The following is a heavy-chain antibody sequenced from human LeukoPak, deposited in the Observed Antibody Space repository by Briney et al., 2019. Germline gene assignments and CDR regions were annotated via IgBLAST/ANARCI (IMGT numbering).Heavy chain of an antibody. J-gene: IGHJ4*02. CDR1: GGSISSGGYY. V-gene: IGHV4-31*03. D-gene: IGHD5-12*01. Sequence: SQTLSLTCTVSGGSISSGGYYWSWIRQHPGKGLEWIGYIYYSGSTYYNPSLKSRVTISVDTSKNQFSLKLSSVTAEDTAVYYCASNMGPEWLLDYWGQGTLVTVSS. CDR2: IYYSGST. CDR3: ASNMGPEWLLDY.